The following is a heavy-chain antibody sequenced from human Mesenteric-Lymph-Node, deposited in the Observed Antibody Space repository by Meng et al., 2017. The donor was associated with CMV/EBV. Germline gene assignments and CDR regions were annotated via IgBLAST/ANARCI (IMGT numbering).Heavy chain of an antibody. Sequence: CAGFGGSISSSNWWSWVRQSPGKGLEWIGEIYRSGITNYNPSLKSRVTISLDKSKNQFSLNLNSVTAADTAVYFCARKFESAGTLDYWGQGTLVTVSS. CDR3: ARKFESAGTLDY. D-gene: IGHD6-13*01. CDR1: GGSISSSNW. V-gene: IGHV4-4*01. CDR2: IYRSGIT. J-gene: IGHJ4*02.